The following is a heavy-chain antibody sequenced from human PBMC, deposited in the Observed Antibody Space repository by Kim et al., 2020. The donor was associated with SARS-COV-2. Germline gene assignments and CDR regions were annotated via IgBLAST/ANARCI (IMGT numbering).Heavy chain of an antibody. D-gene: IGHD3-9*01. CDR3: ARVLTGYYSYTFDY. V-gene: IGHV3-30*04. Sequence: GGSLRLSCAASGFTFSSYAMHWVRQAPGKGLEWVAVISYDGSNKYYADSVKGRFTISRVNSKNTLYLQMNSLRAEDTAVYYCARVLTGYYSYTFDYWGQGTLVTVSS. CDR2: ISYDGSNK. J-gene: IGHJ4*02. CDR1: GFTFSSYA.